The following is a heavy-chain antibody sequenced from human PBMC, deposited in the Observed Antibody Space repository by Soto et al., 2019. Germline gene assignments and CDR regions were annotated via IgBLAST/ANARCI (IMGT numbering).Heavy chain of an antibody. V-gene: IGHV3-23*01. Sequence: GGSLRLSCAASGFTFSSYAMSWVRQAPGKGLEWVSAISGSGGSTYYADSVKGRFTISRDNSKNTLYLQMNSLRAEDTAVYYCAKDVGGYCGSTSCSNFPYYFDYWGQGTLVTVSS. CDR2: ISGSGGST. D-gene: IGHD2-2*01. J-gene: IGHJ4*02. CDR3: AKDVGGYCGSTSCSNFPYYFDY. CDR1: GFTFSSYA.